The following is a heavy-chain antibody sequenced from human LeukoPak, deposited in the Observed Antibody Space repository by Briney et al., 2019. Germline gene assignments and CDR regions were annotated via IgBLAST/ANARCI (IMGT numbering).Heavy chain of an antibody. CDR1: GFTFSSYA. D-gene: IGHD6-6*01. J-gene: IGHJ4*02. V-gene: IGHV3-23*01. CDR3: ARRGSSSFAPDDY. CDR2: ISGSGGST. Sequence: GGSLRLSCAASGFTFSSYAMSWVRQAPGKGLEWVSAISGSGGSTYYADSVKGRFTISRDNSKNTLYLQMNSLRAEDTAVYYCARRGSSSFAPDDYWGQGTLLTVSS.